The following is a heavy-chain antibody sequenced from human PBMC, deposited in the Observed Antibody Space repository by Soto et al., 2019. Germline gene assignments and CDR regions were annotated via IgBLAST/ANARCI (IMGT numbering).Heavy chain of an antibody. D-gene: IGHD6-13*01. CDR3: ARVGSAAGAFDAFDI. V-gene: IGHV1-3*01. CDR2: INAGNGNT. Sequence: EASVKVSCKASGYTFTSYAMHWVRQAPGQRLEWMGWINAGNGNTKYSQKFQGRVTITRDTSASTAYMELSSLRSEDTAVYYCARVGSAAGAFDAFDIWGQGTMVTV. CDR1: GYTFTSYA. J-gene: IGHJ3*02.